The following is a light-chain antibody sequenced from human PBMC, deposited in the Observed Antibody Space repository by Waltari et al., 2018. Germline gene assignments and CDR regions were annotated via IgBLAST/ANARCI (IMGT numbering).Light chain of an antibody. CDR2: STS. V-gene: IGKV3D-15*01. Sequence: EIVMTQSPATLSMSPGESAPLSCRASQSLNSAFAWYQQKPGQAPRLLIYSTSTRATGTPARFSGSGSGTEFTLTISSLQSEDFAIYYCQQYNYWPWTFGQGTRVEIK. CDR3: QQYNYWPWT. J-gene: IGKJ1*01. CDR1: QSLNSA.